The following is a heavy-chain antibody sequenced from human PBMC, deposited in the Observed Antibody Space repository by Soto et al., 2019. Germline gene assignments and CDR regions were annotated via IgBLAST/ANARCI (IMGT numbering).Heavy chain of an antibody. CDR2: IYYSGNT. Sequence: QLQLQESGPGLVKPSETLSLTCTVSGGSITSSSYYWGWIRQPPGKGLEWIGSIYYSGNTYYTPSLKSRVCLSVDPSQIQFPLTLSSVTAADTAVYSCAREGGRYCSGGSCQVDYWGQGTLVTVSS. V-gene: IGHV4-39*02. J-gene: IGHJ4*02. D-gene: IGHD2-15*01. CDR3: AREGGRYCSGGSCQVDY. CDR1: GGSITSSSYY.